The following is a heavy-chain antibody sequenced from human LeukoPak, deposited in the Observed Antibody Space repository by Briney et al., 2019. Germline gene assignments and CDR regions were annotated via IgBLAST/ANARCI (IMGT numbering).Heavy chain of an antibody. CDR3: ASQPGHYCSSTSCYESGGA. CDR2: INHSGST. D-gene: IGHD2-2*01. V-gene: IGHV4-34*01. Sequence: SETLSLTCAVYGGSFSGYSWSWIRQPPGKGLEWIGEINHSGSTNYNPSLKSRITISVDTSKNQFSLKLSSVTAADTAVYYCASQPGHYCSSTSCYESGGAWGQGTLVTVSS. CDR1: GGSFSGYS. J-gene: IGHJ4*02.